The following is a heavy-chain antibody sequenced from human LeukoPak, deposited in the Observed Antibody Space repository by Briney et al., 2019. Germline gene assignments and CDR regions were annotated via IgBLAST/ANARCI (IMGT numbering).Heavy chain of an antibody. J-gene: IGHJ3*02. CDR2: IRYDGSNK. CDR1: GFTFSSYG. CDR3: AKSYDILPDAFDI. D-gene: IGHD3-9*01. Sequence: PGGSLRLSCAASGFTFSSYGMHWVRQAPGKGLEWVAFIRYDGSNKYYADPVKGRFTISRDNSKNTLYLQMNSLRAEDTALYYCAKSYDILPDAFDIWGQGTMVTVSS. V-gene: IGHV3-30*02.